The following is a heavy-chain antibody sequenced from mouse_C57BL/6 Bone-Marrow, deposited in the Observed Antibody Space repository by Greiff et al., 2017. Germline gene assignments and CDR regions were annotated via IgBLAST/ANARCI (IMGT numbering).Heavy chain of an antibody. V-gene: IGHV5-12*01. D-gene: IGHD2-12*01. CDR2: ISNGGGST. CDR3: ARQGHYSPFAY. J-gene: IGHJ3*01. Sequence: EVMLVESGGGLVQPGGSLKLSCAASGFTFSDYYMYWVRQTPEKRLEWVAYISNGGGSTYYPDTVKGRFTISRDNAKNTLYLQMSRLKSEDTAMYYCARQGHYSPFAYWGQGTLVTVSA. CDR1: GFTFSDYY.